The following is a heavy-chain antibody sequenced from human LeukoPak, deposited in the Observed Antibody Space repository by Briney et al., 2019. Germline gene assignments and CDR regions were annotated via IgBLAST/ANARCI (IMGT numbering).Heavy chain of an antibody. CDR2: VTTSSSAI. V-gene: IGHV3-48*01. D-gene: IGHD5-12*01. CDR1: GFSFSNYN. J-gene: IGHJ4*02. Sequence: GGSLRLSCAASGFSFSNYNMNWVRQAPGKGLEWISYVTTSSSAIYYADSVTGRFTISRDNSKNTLYLQMNSLRAEDTAVYYCASGYSGYDGFDYWGQGTLVTVSS. CDR3: ASGYSGYDGFDY.